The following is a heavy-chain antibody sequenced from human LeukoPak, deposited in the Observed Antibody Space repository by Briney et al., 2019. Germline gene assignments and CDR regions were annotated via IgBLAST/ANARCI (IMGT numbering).Heavy chain of an antibody. D-gene: IGHD3-22*01. CDR1: GYTFTGYY. Sequence: ASVKVSCKASGYTFTGYYMHWVRQAPGQGLEWMGWINPNSGGTNYAQKFQGRVTMTRGTSISTAYMELSRLRSDDTAVYYCARAGVKDYDGSGYRIWGQGTLVTVSS. CDR3: ARAGVKDYDGSGYRI. CDR2: INPNSGGT. V-gene: IGHV1-2*02. J-gene: IGHJ4*02.